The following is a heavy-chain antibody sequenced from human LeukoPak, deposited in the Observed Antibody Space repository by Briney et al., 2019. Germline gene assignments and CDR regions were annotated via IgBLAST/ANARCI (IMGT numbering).Heavy chain of an antibody. Sequence: NPSETLSLTCAVYGGSFSGYYWSWIRQPPGKGLEWIGEINHSGSTNYNPSLKSRVTISVDTSKNQFSLKLSSVTGEDTAVYYCASAVIGVPDDAFDTWGQGTMVTVSS. CDR1: GGSFSGYY. V-gene: IGHV4-34*01. J-gene: IGHJ3*02. CDR3: ASAVIGVPDDAFDT. CDR2: INHSGST. D-gene: IGHD3-22*01.